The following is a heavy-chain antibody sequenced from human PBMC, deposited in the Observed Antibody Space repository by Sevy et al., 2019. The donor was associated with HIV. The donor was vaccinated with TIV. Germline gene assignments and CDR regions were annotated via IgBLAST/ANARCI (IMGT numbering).Heavy chain of an antibody. CDR1: GFDFANAW. CDR3: ARDPRMYGDYLLAYFDY. J-gene: IGHJ4*02. CDR2: IGYDGNNK. D-gene: IGHD2-8*01. V-gene: IGHV3-33*08. Sequence: GGSLRLSCTASGFDFANAWMNWVRQAPGKGLEWVAVIGYDGNNKYYADSVKGRFTISRDNSKNTLFLQMDSLRAEDTAVYYCARDPRMYGDYLLAYFDYWGQGALVTVSS.